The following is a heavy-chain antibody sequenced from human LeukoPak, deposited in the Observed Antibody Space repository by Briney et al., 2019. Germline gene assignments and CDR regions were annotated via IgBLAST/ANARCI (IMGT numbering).Heavy chain of an antibody. V-gene: IGHV3-23*01. J-gene: IGHJ5*02. CDR3: ANYPNQVVFFS. CDR1: GFTFSSYA. D-gene: IGHD2-2*01. CDR2: ISGSGGNT. Sequence: GGSLRLSCAASGFTFSSYAMNWVRQAPGKGLEWVSGISGSGGNTYYADSVKGRFTISRDNLENMVYLQMNSLRAEDTAIYYCANYPNQVVFFSWGQGTLVTVSS.